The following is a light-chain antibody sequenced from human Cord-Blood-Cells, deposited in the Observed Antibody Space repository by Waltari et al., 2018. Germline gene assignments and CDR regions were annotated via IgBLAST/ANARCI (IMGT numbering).Light chain of an antibody. J-gene: IGKJ2*01. V-gene: IGKV1-39*01. CDR1: QSISSY. Sequence: DIQMTQSPSSLSASVGDRVTITCRASQSISSYLNWYQQKPGKAPKLLIYAASSLQSGVPSRFSCSGSGTDFTLTINSLQPEDFATYYCQQSYCTPPYTFGQGTKLENK. CDR2: AAS. CDR3: QQSYCTPPYT.